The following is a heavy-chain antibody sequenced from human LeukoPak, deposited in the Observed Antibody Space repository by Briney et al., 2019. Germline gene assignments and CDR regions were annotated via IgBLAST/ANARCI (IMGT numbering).Heavy chain of an antibody. D-gene: IGHD2-2*01. V-gene: IGHV3-33*06. CDR3: AKAKCSSGEEIDY. Sequence: PGRSLRLSCAASGFTFSSYGMHWVRQAPGKGLEWVAIIWYDGSNKYYADSVKGRFTISRDNSKKTLYLQMSSLRAEDTAVYYCAKAKCSSGEEIDYWGQGTLVTVSS. CDR1: GFTFSSYG. J-gene: IGHJ4*02. CDR2: IWYDGSNK.